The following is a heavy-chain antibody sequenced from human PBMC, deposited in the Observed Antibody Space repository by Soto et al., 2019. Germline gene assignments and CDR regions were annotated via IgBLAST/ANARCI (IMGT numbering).Heavy chain of an antibody. J-gene: IGHJ1*01. CDR2: IDYSGST. Sequence: SETLSLTCTVSGGSISNYYWSWIRQPPGKGLEWIGNIDYSGSTKYNPSLKSRVTISVDTSKNHFSLKLSSVIAADTAMYYCAREGSVSQNFQHWGQGTLVTVSS. CDR1: GGSISNYY. V-gene: IGHV4-59*01. CDR3: AREGSVSQNFQH.